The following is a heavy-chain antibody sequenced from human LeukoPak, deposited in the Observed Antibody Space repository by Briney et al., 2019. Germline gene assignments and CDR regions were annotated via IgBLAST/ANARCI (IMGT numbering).Heavy chain of an antibody. J-gene: IGHJ2*01. CDR2: IYSGATT. D-gene: IGHD3-3*02. CDR1: GFTFSDYS. CDR3: ARVGDHFHWNLDL. Sequence: PGGSLRLSCVASGFTFSDYSMNWVRQAPGKGLEWVSIIYSGATTYYADSVKGRFTISRDTSKNTVSLQMNSLRAEDTAVYFCARVGDHFHWNLDLWGRGTLVTVSS. V-gene: IGHV3-53*01.